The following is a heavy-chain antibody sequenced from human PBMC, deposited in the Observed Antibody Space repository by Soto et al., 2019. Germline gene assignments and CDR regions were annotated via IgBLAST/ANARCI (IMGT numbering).Heavy chain of an antibody. J-gene: IGHJ5*02. D-gene: IGHD6-13*01. CDR1: GGTFGSYA. V-gene: IGHV1-69*13. CDR2: IIPIFGTA. CDR3: ASTLTSSRAAGTSWFDP. Sequence: ASVKVSCKASGGTFGSYAISWVRQAPGQGLEWMGGIIPIFGTANYAQKFQGRVTITADESTSTAYMELSSLRSEDTAVYYCASTLTSSRAAGTSWFDPWGQGTLVTVSS.